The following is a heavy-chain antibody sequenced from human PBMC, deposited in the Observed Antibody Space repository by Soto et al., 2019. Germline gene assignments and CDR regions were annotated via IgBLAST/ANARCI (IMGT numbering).Heavy chain of an antibody. CDR1: GGSISSYY. V-gene: IGHV4-59*01. CDR2: IYYSGST. D-gene: IGHD6-19*01. CDR3: ARTYSSGRYGGDYYFDY. Sequence: PSETLSLTCTVSGGSISSYYWSWIRQPPGKGLEWIGYIYYSGSTNYNPSLKSRATISVDTSKNQFSLKLSSVTAADTAVYYCARTYSSGRYGGDYYFDYWGQGTLVTVSS. J-gene: IGHJ4*02.